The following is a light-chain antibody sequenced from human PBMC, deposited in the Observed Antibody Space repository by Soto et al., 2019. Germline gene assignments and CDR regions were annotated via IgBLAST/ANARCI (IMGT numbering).Light chain of an antibody. CDR1: QSLNSY. V-gene: IGKV3-11*01. CDR2: DAS. J-gene: IGKJ4*01. CDR3: EQRRDWPLT. Sequence: EIVLTQSPATLSLSPGERATLSCRASQSLNSYLAWFQQKPGQAPRLLIYDASNRATGIPARFSGSGPGTDFTLTISRLEPADFQVYYCEQRRDWPLTFGGGTKVEIK.